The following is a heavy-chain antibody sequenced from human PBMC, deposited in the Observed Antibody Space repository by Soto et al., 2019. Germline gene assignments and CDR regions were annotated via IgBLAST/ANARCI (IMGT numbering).Heavy chain of an antibody. CDR2: IYPGDSDT. CDR1: GYTFSTYW. Sequence: PGESLKISCNGFGYTFSTYWIGWARQMPGRGLEWMGFIYPGDSDTRYTPSFQGHVTISVDESITTTYLQWSSLKASDTAMYYCERSIRGSVRIFAMDLWGQGTTVTVSS. J-gene: IGHJ6*02. D-gene: IGHD2-21*01. CDR3: ERSIRGSVRIFAMDL. V-gene: IGHV5-51*01.